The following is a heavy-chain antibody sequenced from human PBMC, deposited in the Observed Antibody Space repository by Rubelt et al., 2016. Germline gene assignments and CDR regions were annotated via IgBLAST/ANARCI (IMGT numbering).Heavy chain of an antibody. CDR2: ISYSRSI. V-gene: IGHV4-34*01. CDR3: ARHYYDSSGYYLEGFDY. D-gene: IGHD3-22*01. J-gene: IGHJ4*02. Sequence: QVQLQQWGAGLLKPSETLSLTCAVYGGSFRGYYWSWIRQPPGKGLEWIGRISYSRSIYYNTSLKSRITIYANTSKHQFSLKLGFGTAADTAVYYCARHYYDSSGYYLEGFDYWGQGTLVTVSS. CDR1: GGSFRGYY.